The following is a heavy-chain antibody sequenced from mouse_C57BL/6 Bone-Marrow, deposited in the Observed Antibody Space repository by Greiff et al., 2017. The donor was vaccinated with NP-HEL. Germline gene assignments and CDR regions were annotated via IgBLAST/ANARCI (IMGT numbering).Heavy chain of an antibody. Sequence: EVQLVESGPGLVKPSQSLSLTCSVTGYSITSGYYWNWIRQFPGNKLEWMGYISYDGSNNYNPSLKNRTSITRDTSKNQFFLKLNSVTTEDTAAYYCAREGDYYGSGRWYFDVWGTGTTVTVSS. CDR1: GYSITSGYY. D-gene: IGHD1-1*01. CDR3: AREGDYYGSGRWYFDV. CDR2: ISYDGSN. V-gene: IGHV3-6*01. J-gene: IGHJ1*03.